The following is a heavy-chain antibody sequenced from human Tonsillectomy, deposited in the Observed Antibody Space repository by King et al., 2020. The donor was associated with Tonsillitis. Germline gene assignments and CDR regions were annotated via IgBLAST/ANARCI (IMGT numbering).Heavy chain of an antibody. D-gene: IGHD2-15*01. Sequence: VQLQESGPGLMKPSETLSLTCTVSGDSISGSAYYWGWIRQPPGKGLEWIGSFSYSGTTYYNPSLKSRVTMSVDTSKNQFSLKLTSVSAADTAVYFCAGPGVQGATLSSFDHWGQGTLVTVSS. CDR3: AGPGVQGATLSSFDH. CDR1: GDSISGSAYY. CDR2: FSYSGTT. V-gene: IGHV4-39*01. J-gene: IGHJ4*02.